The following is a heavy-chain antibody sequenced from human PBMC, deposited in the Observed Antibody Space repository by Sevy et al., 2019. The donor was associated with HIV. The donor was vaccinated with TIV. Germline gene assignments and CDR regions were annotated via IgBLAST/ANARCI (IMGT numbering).Heavy chain of an antibody. CDR2: INQDGSQK. CDR1: GFNFTDYW. Sequence: GGSLRLSCTTSGFNFTDYWMTWVRQAPGKGLEWLANINQDGSQKYCLQSLRGRFTISRDNAKKSVYLQMNSRRAEDTALYCCARAVATIGSYWGQGTLVTVAS. V-gene: IGHV3-7*03. D-gene: IGHD3-10*01. J-gene: IGHJ4*02. CDR3: ARAVATIGSY.